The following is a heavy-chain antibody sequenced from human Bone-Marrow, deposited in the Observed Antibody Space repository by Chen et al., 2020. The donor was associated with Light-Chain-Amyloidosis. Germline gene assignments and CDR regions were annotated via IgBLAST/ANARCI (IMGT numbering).Heavy chain of an antibody. J-gene: IGHJ4*02. CDR2: ISYDGSNK. CDR1: GCPFSSYG. V-gene: IGHV3-30*18. D-gene: IGHD6-13*01. Sequence: QGQLVEPGGGVVQRGRSLRLSCAASGCPFSSYGMHWVRQAPGKGLEWVAVISYDGSNKYYANSVKGRFTISRDNSKNTLYLQMNSLRAEDTAVYYCAKEVPGFWYYFDYWGQGILVTVSS. CDR3: AKEVPGFWYYFDY.